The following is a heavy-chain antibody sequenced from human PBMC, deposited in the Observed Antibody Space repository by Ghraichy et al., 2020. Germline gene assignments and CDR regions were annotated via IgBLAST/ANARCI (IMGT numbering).Heavy chain of an antibody. V-gene: IGHV4-39*01. D-gene: IGHD3-10*01. Sequence: ESLNISCTVSGGSISSSSYYWGWIRQPPGKGLEWIGSIYYSGSTYYNPSLKSRVTISVDTSKNQFSLKLSSVTAADTAVYYCARLGVDYYGSGSFSYYFDYWGQGILVTVSS. CDR1: GGSISSSSYY. CDR2: IYYSGST. CDR3: ARLGVDYYGSGSFSYYFDY. J-gene: IGHJ4*02.